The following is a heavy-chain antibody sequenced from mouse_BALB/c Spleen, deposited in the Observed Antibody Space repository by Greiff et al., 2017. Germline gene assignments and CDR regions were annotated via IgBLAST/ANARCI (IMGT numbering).Heavy chain of an antibody. V-gene: IGHV2-6-4*01. Sequence: VMLVESGPGLVAPSQSLSITCTVSGFSLSRYSVHWVRQPPGQGLEWLGMIWGGGSTDYNSALKSRLSISKDNSKSQVFLKMNSLQTDDTAMYYCAREITTGYYYAMDYWGQGTSVTVSS. CDR2: IWGGGST. D-gene: IGHD2-4*01. J-gene: IGHJ4*01. CDR1: GFSLSRYS. CDR3: AREITTGYYYAMDY.